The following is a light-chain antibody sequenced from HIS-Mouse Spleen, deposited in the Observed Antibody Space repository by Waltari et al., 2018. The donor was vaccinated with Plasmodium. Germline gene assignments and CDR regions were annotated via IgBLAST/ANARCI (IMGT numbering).Light chain of an antibody. CDR1: SSNIGAGSD. CDR3: QSYDSSLSGVV. Sequence: QSVLTQPPSVSGAPGQRVTISCTGSSSNIGAGSDVHWYPQLPGTAPKLLIYGNSNRPSGVPDRFSGSKSGTSASLAITGLQAEDEADYYCQSYDSSLSGVVFGGGTKLTVL. CDR2: GNS. J-gene: IGLJ2*01. V-gene: IGLV1-40*01.